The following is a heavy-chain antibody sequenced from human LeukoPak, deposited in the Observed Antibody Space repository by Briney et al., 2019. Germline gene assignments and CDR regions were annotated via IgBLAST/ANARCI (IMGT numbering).Heavy chain of an antibody. D-gene: IGHD2-21*01. J-gene: IGHJ6*02. CDR2: ITGSGGGT. V-gene: IGHV3-23*01. CDR1: TFTFSNHA. CDR3: AKGQLSVIIRGGLDV. Sequence: GGSLRLSCAASTFTFSNHAMSWVRQGPGKGLKWVSGITGSGGGTFYADSVKGRFTISRDNSNNILYLQMKSLRDEDTAVYCCAKGQLSVIIRGGLDVWGQGTAVTVSS.